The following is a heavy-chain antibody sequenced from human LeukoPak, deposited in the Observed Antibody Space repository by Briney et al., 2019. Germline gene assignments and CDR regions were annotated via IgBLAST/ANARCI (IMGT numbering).Heavy chain of an antibody. J-gene: IGHJ4*02. D-gene: IGHD6-19*01. Sequence: GGSLRLSCAASGFTFSSYAMNWVRQAPGKGLEWVSTISGSGRSTYFADSVKGRFTISRDNSKNTLYLQMNSLRVEDTAVYFCAGGVAVAGLDYWGQGTLVTVSS. CDR3: AGGVAVAGLDY. V-gene: IGHV3-23*01. CDR1: GFTFSSYA. CDR2: ISGSGRST.